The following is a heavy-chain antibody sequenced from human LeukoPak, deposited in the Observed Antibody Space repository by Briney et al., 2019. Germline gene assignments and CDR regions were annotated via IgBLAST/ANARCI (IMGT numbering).Heavy chain of an antibody. CDR3: ARHGSYYDFWSGYPFDY. Sequence: SETLSLTCTVSGGSISSYYWSRIRQPPGKGLEWIGYIYYSGSTNYNPSLKSRVTISVDTSRNQFSLKLSPVTAADTAVYYCARHGSYYDFWSGYPFDYWGQGTLVTVSS. D-gene: IGHD3-3*01. J-gene: IGHJ4*02. CDR1: GGSISSYY. CDR2: IYYSGST. V-gene: IGHV4-59*08.